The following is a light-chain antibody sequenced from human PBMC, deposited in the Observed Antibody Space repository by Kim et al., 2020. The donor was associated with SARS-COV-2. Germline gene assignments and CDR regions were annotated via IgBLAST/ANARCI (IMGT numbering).Light chain of an antibody. CDR3: QQTYSTPFT. V-gene: IGKV1-39*01. CDR1: QSIRNY. Sequence: DIQMTQSPSSLSASLGDRVTITCRASQSIRNYLNWYQQKPGKAPKLLIYAASSLQSGVPSRFSGSGSGTDFTLTISSLQPEDFATYYCQQTYSTPFTFGPGTKVDIK. CDR2: AAS. J-gene: IGKJ3*01.